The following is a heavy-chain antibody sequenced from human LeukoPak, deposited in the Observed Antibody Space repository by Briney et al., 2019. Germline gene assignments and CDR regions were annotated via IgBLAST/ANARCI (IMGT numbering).Heavy chain of an antibody. J-gene: IGHJ4*02. CDR1: GGTFSSYA. Sequence: SVKVSCKASGGTFSSYAISWVRQAPGQGLEWMGGIIPIFGAANYAQKFQGRVTITADESTSTAYMELSSLRSEDTAVYYCARSPHYMVRGVIRSPFDYWGQGTLVTVSS. V-gene: IGHV1-69*13. D-gene: IGHD3-10*01. CDR3: ARSPHYMVRGVIRSPFDY. CDR2: IIPIFGAA.